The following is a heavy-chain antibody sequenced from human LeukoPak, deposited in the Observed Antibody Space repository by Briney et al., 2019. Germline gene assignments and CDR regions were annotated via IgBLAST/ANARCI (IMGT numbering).Heavy chain of an antibody. Sequence: SETLSLTCTVSGGSISSYYWSWIRQPPGKGLEWIGYIYYSGSTNYNPSLKSRVTISVDTSKNQFSLKLSSVTAADTAVYYCARIKNDYLDYWGQGTLVTVSS. CDR3: ARIKNDYLDY. CDR1: GGSISSYY. V-gene: IGHV4-59*01. J-gene: IGHJ4*02. CDR2: IYYSGST.